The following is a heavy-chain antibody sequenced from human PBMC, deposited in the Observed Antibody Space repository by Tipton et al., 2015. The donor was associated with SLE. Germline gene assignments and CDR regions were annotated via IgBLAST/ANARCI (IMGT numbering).Heavy chain of an antibody. Sequence: LRLSCTVSGGSISSSSYYWGWIRQPPGKGLEWIGSIYYSGSTYYNPSLKSRVTMSVDTSKNQFSLKLSSVTAADTAVYYCARIGVGAPDYWGQGTLVTVSS. CDR3: ARIGVGAPDY. V-gene: IGHV4-39*07. J-gene: IGHJ4*02. CDR1: GGSISSSSYY. CDR2: IYYSGST. D-gene: IGHD1-26*01.